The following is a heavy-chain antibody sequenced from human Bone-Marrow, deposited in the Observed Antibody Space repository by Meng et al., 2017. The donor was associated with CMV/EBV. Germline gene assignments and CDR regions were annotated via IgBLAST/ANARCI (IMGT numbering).Heavy chain of an antibody. CDR1: GYTFTSYY. J-gene: IGHJ4*02. Sequence: ASVKVSCKASGYTFTSYYMHWVRQAPGQGLEWMGIINPSGGSTSYAQKFQGRVTMTRDTPTGTVYMELSSLRSEDTAVYYCARGPVGGTRIAAAGMDYWGQGTLVTVSS. V-gene: IGHV1-46*01. CDR2: INPSGGST. CDR3: ARGPVGGTRIAAAGMDY. D-gene: IGHD6-13*01.